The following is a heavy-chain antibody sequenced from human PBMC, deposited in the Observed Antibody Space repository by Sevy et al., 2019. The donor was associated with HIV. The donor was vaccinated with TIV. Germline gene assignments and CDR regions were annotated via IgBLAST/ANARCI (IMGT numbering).Heavy chain of an antibody. V-gene: IGHV3-33*08. Sequence: GGSLRLSCAASGFTVNSNYMTWVRQAPGKGLEWVAVIWFDGSNTYYADSVKGRFTISRDIAKNTLHLQMNGLRAEDTAVYYCARDLEFYDYGDYGPAFMPDYWGQGTLVTVSS. CDR3: ARDLEFYDYGDYGPAFMPDY. CDR1: GFTVNSNY. D-gene: IGHD4-17*01. CDR2: IWFDGSNT. J-gene: IGHJ4*02.